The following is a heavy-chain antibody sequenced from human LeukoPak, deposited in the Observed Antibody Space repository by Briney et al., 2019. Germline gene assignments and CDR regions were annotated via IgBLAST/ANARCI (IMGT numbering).Heavy chain of an antibody. CDR1: GFTFSSYA. CDR2: ISVSGGIT. CDR3: ASSGVFPHNPLDY. Sequence: GGSLRLSCAASGFTFSSYAMSWVRQAPGKGLEWVSDISVSGGITNYADSVKGRFTISRDNSKNTLYLQMNSLRAEDTAVYYCASSGVFPHNPLDYWGQGTLVTVSS. D-gene: IGHD6-19*01. V-gene: IGHV3-23*01. J-gene: IGHJ4*02.